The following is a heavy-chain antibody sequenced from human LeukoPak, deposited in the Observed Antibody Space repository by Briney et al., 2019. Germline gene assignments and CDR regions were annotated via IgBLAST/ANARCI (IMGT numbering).Heavy chain of an antibody. CDR1: GFTFSSYS. D-gene: IGHD3-9*01. V-gene: IGHV3-21*01. Sequence: GGSLRLSCAASGFTFSSYSMNWLRKAPGKGLEWVSSISSSSNYIYYADSVKGRFTISRDNAKNSLYLQMNSLKAGDTAVYYCARDGNILTGYYIAPYGMDVWGKGTTVTVSS. J-gene: IGHJ6*04. CDR2: ISSSSNYI. CDR3: ARDGNILTGYYIAPYGMDV.